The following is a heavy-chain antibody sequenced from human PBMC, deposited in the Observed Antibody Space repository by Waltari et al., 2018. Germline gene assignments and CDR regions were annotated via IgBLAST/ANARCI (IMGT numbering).Heavy chain of an antibody. D-gene: IGHD3-16*01. V-gene: IGHV3-53*01. J-gene: IGHJ3*02. CDR1: GFSVSNSY. CDR3: ATFSNWVHDTFDI. Sequence: EVQLVESGGGLIQPGGSLRLSCAASGFSVSNSYVSWVRQAPGKGLEWISFMYGGDSTLYVDSVKGRFTGSRDNSKNTVHLQMNSVRVDDTAVYYCATFSNWVHDTFDIWGQGTLVSVSS. CDR2: MYGGDST.